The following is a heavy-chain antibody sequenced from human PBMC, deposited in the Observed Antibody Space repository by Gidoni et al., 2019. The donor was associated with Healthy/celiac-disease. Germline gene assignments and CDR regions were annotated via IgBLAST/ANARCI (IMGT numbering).Heavy chain of an antibody. J-gene: IGHJ6*03. CDR2: IYSGGST. V-gene: IGHV3-66*01. Sequence: EVQLVESGGGLVQPGGSLRLSCAASGFIVSSNNMRWVRQAPGKGLEWVSVIYSGGSTDYADSVKGRFTISRDNSKNTLYLQMNSLRAEDTAVYYCARDWEDIVVVPAAETAHYYYYNYYMDVWGKGTTVTVSS. CDR3: ARDWEDIVVVPAAETAHYYYYNYYMDV. CDR1: GFIVSSNN. D-gene: IGHD2-2*01.